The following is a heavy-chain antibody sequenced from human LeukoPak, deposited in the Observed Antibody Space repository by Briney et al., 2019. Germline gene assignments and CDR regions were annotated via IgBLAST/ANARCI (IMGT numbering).Heavy chain of an antibody. D-gene: IGHD5-18*01. CDR2: IYYGGST. CDR1: GDSISSYY. Sequence: SETLSLTCTVSGDSISSYYWSWIRQPPGKGLEWIGYIYYGGSTNYNPSLKSRVTISVDTSKNQFSLKLSSVTAADTAVYYCARGYSYGHSYYYYGMDVWGQGTTVTVSS. CDR3: ARGYSYGHSYYYYGMDV. J-gene: IGHJ6*02. V-gene: IGHV4-59*01.